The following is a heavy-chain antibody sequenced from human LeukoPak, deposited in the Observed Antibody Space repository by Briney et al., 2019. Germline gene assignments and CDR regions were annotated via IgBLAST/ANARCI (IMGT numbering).Heavy chain of an antibody. CDR1: GYTFTSYG. Sequence: GASVKVSCEASGYTFTSYGTSWVRQAPGQGLEWMGWISAYNGNTNYAQKLQGRVTMTTDTSTSTAYMELRSLRSDDTAVYYCARDRSHVVVTAIRIDYWGQGTLVTVSS. CDR2: ISAYNGNT. D-gene: IGHD2-21*02. V-gene: IGHV1-18*01. J-gene: IGHJ4*02. CDR3: ARDRSHVVVTAIRIDY.